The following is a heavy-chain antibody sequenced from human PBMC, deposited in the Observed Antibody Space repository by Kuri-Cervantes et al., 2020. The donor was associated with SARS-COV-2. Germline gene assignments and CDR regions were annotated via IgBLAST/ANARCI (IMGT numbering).Heavy chain of an antibody. CDR3: ARAIDLVYAIGGRAFDI. V-gene: IGHV4-39*07. CDR2: IYHSGST. CDR1: GGSIRSSSYY. D-gene: IGHD2-8*01. Sequence: ESLKISCTVSGGSIRSSSYYWGWIRQPPGKGLEWIGSIYHSGSTYYNPSLKSRVTISVDTSKNQFSLKLSSVTAADTAVYYCARAIDLVYAIGGRAFDIWGLGTMVTVSS. J-gene: IGHJ3*02.